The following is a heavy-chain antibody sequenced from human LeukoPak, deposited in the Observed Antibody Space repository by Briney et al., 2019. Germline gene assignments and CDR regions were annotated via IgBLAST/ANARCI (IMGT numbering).Heavy chain of an antibody. Sequence: GGSLRLSCAASGFTFSSYAMSWVRQAPGKGLEWVSAISGSGGSTYYADSVKGRFTISRDNAKNSLYLQMNSLRAEDTAVYYCVRRAGGYSHPYDYWGQGTLVTVSS. CDR3: VRRAGGYSHPYDY. J-gene: IGHJ4*02. D-gene: IGHD4-23*01. CDR1: GFTFSSYA. V-gene: IGHV3-23*01. CDR2: ISGSGGST.